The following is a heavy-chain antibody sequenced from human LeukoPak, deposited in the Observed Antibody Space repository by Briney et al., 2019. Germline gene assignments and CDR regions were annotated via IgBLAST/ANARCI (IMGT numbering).Heavy chain of an antibody. Sequence: GGSLRLSCSASGFTFRSLAMHWVRQAPGKGLEYVSVISSNGGRTYYADSVKGRFTISRDNSKNTLYLQMSSLRPEDTAVYYCVNQISGWVYWGQGTLVTVSS. CDR2: ISSNGGRT. D-gene: IGHD6-19*01. V-gene: IGHV3-64D*06. J-gene: IGHJ4*02. CDR3: VNQISGWVY. CDR1: GFTFRSLA.